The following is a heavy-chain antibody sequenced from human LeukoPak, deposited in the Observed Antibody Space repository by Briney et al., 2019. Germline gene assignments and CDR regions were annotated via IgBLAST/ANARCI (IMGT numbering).Heavy chain of an antibody. CDR2: IRPYNGDT. J-gene: IGHJ4*02. D-gene: IGHD4-17*01. Sequence: ASVKVSCKPSGYTFTSFGLVWVRQAPGHGLEYMGWIRPYNGDTNYPQNFQGRVTMTTDTSTTTAYMELRSLRSDDTAVYYCARTGPFGDVYYFDHWGQGVLVTVSS. CDR1: GYTFTSFG. V-gene: IGHV1-18*01. CDR3: ARTGPFGDVYYFDH.